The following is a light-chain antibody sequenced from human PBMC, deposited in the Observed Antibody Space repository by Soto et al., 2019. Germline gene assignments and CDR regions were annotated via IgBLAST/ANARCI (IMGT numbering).Light chain of an antibody. Sequence: EIVLTQSPGTLSLSPGERATLSCRASQSVSSSYLACYQQKPGQAPSLLIYGASSRATGIPDRFSGSGSGTDFTLTISRLEPEDFAVYYCQQYGSPPVTFGQGTRLEIK. J-gene: IGKJ5*01. CDR3: QQYGSPPVT. CDR1: QSVSSSY. CDR2: GAS. V-gene: IGKV3-20*01.